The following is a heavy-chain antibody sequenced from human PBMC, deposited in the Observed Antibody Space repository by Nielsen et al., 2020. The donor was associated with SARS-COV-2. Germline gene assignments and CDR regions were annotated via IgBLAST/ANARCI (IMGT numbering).Heavy chain of an antibody. V-gene: IGHV3-9*01. Sequence: GGSLRLSCAASGFTFDDYAMHWVRQAPGKGLEWVSGISWNSGSIGYADSVKGRFTISRDNAKNSLYLQMNSLRAEDTALYYCAHLAFDYGSGSFDYWGQGTLVTVSS. CDR1: GFTFDDYA. J-gene: IGHJ4*02. CDR3: AHLAFDYGSGSFDY. D-gene: IGHD3-10*01. CDR2: ISWNSGSI.